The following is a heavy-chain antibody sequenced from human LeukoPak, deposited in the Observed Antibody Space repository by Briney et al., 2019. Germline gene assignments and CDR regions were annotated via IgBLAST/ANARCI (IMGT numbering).Heavy chain of an antibody. V-gene: IGHV1-2*02. J-gene: IGHJ3*02. CDR2: INPNSGGT. Sequence: ASVKVSCKASGYTFTGYYMHWVRQAPGQGLEWMGWINPNSGGTNYAQTFQGRVTMTRDTSISTAYMELSRLRSDDTAVYYCARGRSSSSRAFDIWGQGTMVTVSS. CDR1: GYTFTGYY. D-gene: IGHD6-6*01. CDR3: ARGRSSSSRAFDI.